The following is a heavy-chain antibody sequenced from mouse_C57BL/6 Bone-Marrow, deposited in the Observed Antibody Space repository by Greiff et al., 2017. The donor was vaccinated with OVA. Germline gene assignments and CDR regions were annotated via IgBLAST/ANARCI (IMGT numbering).Heavy chain of an antibody. D-gene: IGHD1-1*01. CDR2: ISSGSSTI. J-gene: IGHJ2*01. V-gene: IGHV5-17*01. CDR3: ARETTVVDEGFDY. CDR1: GFTFSDYG. Sequence: EVQVVESGGGLVKPGGSLKLSCAASGFTFSDYGMHWVRQAPEKGLEWVAYISSGSSTIYYADTVKGRFTISRDNAKNTLFLQMTSLRSEDTAMYYCARETTVVDEGFDYWCQGTALTVSS.